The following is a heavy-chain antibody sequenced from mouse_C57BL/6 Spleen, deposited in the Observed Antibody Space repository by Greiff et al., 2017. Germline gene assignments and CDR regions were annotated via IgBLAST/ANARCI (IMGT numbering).Heavy chain of an antibody. CDR1: GFTFSDYY. V-gene: IGHV5-16*01. J-gene: IGHJ2*01. Sequence: EVQLMESEGGLVQPGSSMKLSCTASGFTFSDYYMAWVRQVPEKGLEWVANINYDGSSTYYLDSLKSRFIISRDNAKNILYLQMSSLKSEDTATYYCAREGYGSSYDYWGQGTTLTVSS. D-gene: IGHD1-1*01. CDR3: AREGYGSSYDY. CDR2: INYDGSST.